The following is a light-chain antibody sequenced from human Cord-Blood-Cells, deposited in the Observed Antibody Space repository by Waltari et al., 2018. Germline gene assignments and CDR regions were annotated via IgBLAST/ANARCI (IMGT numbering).Light chain of an antibody. CDR2: SNN. V-gene: IGLV1-44*01. CDR1: SSTIGSNT. CDR3: AAWDDSLNGWV. J-gene: IGLJ3*02. Sequence: QSVLTQPPSASGTPGQRVTISCSGSSSTIGSNTVNWYQQLPGTAPRLLNYSNNPRPSGVPDRFSGSKSGTSASLAISGLQSEDEADYYCAAWDDSLNGWVFGGGTKLTVL.